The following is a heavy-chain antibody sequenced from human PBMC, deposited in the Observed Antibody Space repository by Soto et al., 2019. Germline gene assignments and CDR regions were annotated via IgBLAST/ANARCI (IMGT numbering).Heavy chain of an antibody. D-gene: IGHD5-12*01. CDR1: GFSLSTNGVG. Sequence: QITLKESGPTLVKPTQTLTLTCTFSGFSLSTNGVGVGWIRQPPGKALEWIAIVYWDGDKRYSPSLKNRLTITKDTSKNQVVLTMTNMDPVDTATYYCTLRRSRISSGYDFAYFDYWGQGILLTVSS. V-gene: IGHV2-5*02. J-gene: IGHJ4*02. CDR2: VYWDGDK. CDR3: TLRRSRISSGYDFAYFDY.